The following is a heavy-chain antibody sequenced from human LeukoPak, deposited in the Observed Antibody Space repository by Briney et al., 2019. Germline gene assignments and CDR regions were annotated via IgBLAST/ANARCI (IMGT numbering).Heavy chain of an antibody. CDR3: AGYCSGGSCCFRH. V-gene: IGHV4-34*01. CDR1: GGSFSGYY. J-gene: IGHJ4*02. Sequence: SETLSLTCAVYGGSFSGYYWSWIRQPPGKGLEWIGEINHSGSTNYNPSLKSRVTISVDTSKNQFSLKLSSVTAADTAVYYCAGYCSGGSCCFRHWGQGTLVTVSS. CDR2: INHSGST. D-gene: IGHD2-15*01.